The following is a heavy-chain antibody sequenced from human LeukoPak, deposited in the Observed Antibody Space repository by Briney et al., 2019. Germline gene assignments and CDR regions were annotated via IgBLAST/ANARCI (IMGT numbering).Heavy chain of an antibody. V-gene: IGHV1-18*04. CDR3: ARVGFVVAATGDFDY. CDR1: GYTFTSYY. Sequence: ASVKVSCKASGYTFTSYYMHWVRQAPGQGLEWMGWISAYNGNTNYAQKLQGRVTMTTDTSTSTAYMELRSLRSDDTAVYYCARVGFVVAATGDFDYWGQGTLVTVSS. CDR2: ISAYNGNT. D-gene: IGHD2-15*01. J-gene: IGHJ4*02.